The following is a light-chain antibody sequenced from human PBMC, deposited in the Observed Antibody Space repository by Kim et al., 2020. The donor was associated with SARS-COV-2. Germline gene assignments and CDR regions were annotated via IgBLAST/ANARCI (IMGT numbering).Light chain of an antibody. V-gene: IGLV3-19*01. CDR3: NSRDSSGNHLV. Sequence: SSELTQDPAVSVALGQTVRITCQGDSLRSYYASWYQQKPGQAPVHVIYGKNNRPSGIPDRFSGSSSGNTASLTITGAQAEDEADYYCNSRDSSGNHLVFG. J-gene: IGLJ2*01. CDR2: GKN. CDR1: SLRSYY.